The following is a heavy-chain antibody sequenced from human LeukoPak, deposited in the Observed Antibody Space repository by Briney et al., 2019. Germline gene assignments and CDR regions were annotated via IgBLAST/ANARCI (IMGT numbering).Heavy chain of an antibody. CDR2: IYTRGSTIYTSRSV. D-gene: IGHD1-14*01. V-gene: IGHV4-61*02. CDR1: GGSITSSSYY. Sequence: SETLSLTCTVSGGSITSSSYYWRWLRQPGGKGLEWIGRIYTRGSTIYTSRSVNYNPSLKSRVTISADTSKNRFSLKLSSVTAADTAVYYCARGSGNYCFDYGGQGTLVSVSS. J-gene: IGHJ4*02. CDR3: ARGSGNYCFDY.